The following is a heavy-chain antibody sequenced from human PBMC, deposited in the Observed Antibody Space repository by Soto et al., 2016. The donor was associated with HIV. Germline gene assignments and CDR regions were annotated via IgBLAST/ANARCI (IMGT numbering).Heavy chain of an antibody. V-gene: IGHV1-2*02. Sequence: QVQLVQSGAEVKKPGASVKVSCKASGYTFTGYYMHWVRQAPGQGLEWMGWINPNSGGTNYAQKFTRARVTMTRDTSINTAYMELSSLRTDDAAVYYCAKDCGLGGTRDYWGQGTLVTVSS. CDR3: AKDCGLGGTRDY. J-gene: IGHJ4*02. CDR1: GYTFTGYY. D-gene: IGHD2-15*01. CDR2: INPNSGGT.